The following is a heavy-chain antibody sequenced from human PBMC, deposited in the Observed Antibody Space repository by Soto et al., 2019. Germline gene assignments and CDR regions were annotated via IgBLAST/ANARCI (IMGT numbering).Heavy chain of an antibody. D-gene: IGHD1-26*01. CDR1: GGTFSSYT. J-gene: IGHJ6*02. CDR2: IIPILGIA. CDR3: ARSIVGATTGMDV. V-gene: IGHV1-69*02. Sequence: SVKVSCKASGGTFSSYTISWVRQAPGQGLEWMGRIIPILGIANYAQKFQGRVTITADKSTSTAYMELSSLRSEDTAVYYCARSIVGATTGMDVWGQGTTVTVSS.